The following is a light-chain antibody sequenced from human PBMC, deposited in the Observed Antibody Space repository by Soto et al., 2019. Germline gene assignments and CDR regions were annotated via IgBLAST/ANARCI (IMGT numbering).Light chain of an antibody. CDR3: QPHNTWPWT. Sequence: EILMTQSPVTLSVSPGERATLSCRASQSVSSNLAWYQQKPGQAPRLLIYGASTRATGIPARFSGSGSETEFILTISSLQSEDSATYYCQPHNTWPWTFGQGTKV. CDR1: QSVSSN. J-gene: IGKJ1*01. V-gene: IGKV3-15*01. CDR2: GAS.